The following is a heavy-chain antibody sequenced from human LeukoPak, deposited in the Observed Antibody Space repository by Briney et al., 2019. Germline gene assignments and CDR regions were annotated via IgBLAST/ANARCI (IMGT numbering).Heavy chain of an antibody. V-gene: IGHV3-7*01. D-gene: IGHD6-19*01. CDR3: ARDGSNGWYSGFDY. Sequence: GGSLRLSCAASGFTFSSYWMSWVRQAPGKGLEWVANIKQDGSEKYYVDSVKGRFTISRDNAKNSLYLHMNSLRAEDTAVYYCARDGSNGWYSGFDYWGQGTLVTVSS. CDR2: IKQDGSEK. J-gene: IGHJ4*02. CDR1: GFTFSSYW.